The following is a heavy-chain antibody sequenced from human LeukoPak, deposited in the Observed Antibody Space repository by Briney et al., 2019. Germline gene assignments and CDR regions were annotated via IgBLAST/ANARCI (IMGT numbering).Heavy chain of an antibody. Sequence: SETLSLTYTVSGGSISSSSYYWVWIRQPPGKGLEWIGEINHSGSTNYNPSLKSRVTISVDTSKNQFSLKLSSVTAADTAVYYCARHKVAGHYGSATANYYYYYMDVWGKGTTVTISS. V-gene: IGHV4-39*01. CDR1: GGSISSSSYY. CDR3: ARHKVAGHYGSATANYYYYYMDV. CDR2: INHSGST. J-gene: IGHJ6*03. D-gene: IGHD3-10*01.